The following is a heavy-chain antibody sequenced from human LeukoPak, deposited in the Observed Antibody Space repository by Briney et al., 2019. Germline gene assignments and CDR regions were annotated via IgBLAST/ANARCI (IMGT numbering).Heavy chain of an antibody. CDR2: IYPGDSDT. CDR3: ARAMIFRPRGNWFDP. CDR1: GYSFTSYW. D-gene: IGHD3/OR15-3a*01. V-gene: IGHV5-51*01. Sequence: GESLKISCKGSGYSFTSYWMGWVRQMPGKGLEWMGIIYPGDSDTRYSPSFQGQVTISADKSISTAYLQWSSLKASDTAMYYCARAMIFRPRGNWFDPWGQGTLITVSS. J-gene: IGHJ5*02.